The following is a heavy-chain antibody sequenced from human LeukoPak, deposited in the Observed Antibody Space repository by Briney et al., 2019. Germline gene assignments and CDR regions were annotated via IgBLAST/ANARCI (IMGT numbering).Heavy chain of an antibody. CDR1: GGSISSYY. CDR3: ARVMAGGFDY. Sequence: SETLSLTCTVSGGSISSYYWSWIRQPPGKGLEWIGYIYYSGSTNYNPSLKSRGTISVDTSKNQFSLKLSSVTAADTAVYYCARVMAGGFDYWGQGTLVTVSS. J-gene: IGHJ4*02. V-gene: IGHV4-59*01. CDR2: IYYSGST. D-gene: IGHD3-10*01.